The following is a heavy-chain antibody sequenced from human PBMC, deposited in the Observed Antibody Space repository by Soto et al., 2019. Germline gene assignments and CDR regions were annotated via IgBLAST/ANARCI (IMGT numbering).Heavy chain of an antibody. CDR2: IIPIFGTA. V-gene: IGHV1-69*06. CDR3: ARDTGYCSSTSCYYYGMDV. Sequence: ASVKVSCKASGGTFSSYAISWVRQAPGQGLEWMGGIIPIFGTANYAQKFQGRVTITADKSASTAYMELSSLRSEDTAVYYCARDTGYCSSTSCYYYGMDVWGQGTTVTVSS. J-gene: IGHJ6*02. CDR1: GGTFSSYA. D-gene: IGHD2-2*01.